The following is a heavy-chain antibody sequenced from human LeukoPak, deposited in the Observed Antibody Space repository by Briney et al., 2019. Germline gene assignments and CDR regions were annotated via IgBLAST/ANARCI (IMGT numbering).Heavy chain of an antibody. Sequence: SETLSLTCTVSGGSISSSSYYWGWIRQPPGKGLEWIGSIYYSGSTYYNPSLKSRVTISVDTSKNQFSLRMNSVTAADTAVYYCARGKSHGSHIDYWGQGTLVTVSS. CDR3: ARGKSHGSHIDY. D-gene: IGHD1-26*01. CDR1: GGSISSSSYY. J-gene: IGHJ4*02. CDR2: IYYSGST. V-gene: IGHV4-39*07.